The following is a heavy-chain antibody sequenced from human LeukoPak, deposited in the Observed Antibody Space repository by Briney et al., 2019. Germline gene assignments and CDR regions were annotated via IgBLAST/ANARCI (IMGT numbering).Heavy chain of an antibody. CDR2: ISGSGGST. D-gene: IGHD2-2*01. J-gene: IGHJ6*02. CDR3: AKGSTVGPIYYYYGMDV. CDR1: GFTFSSYA. V-gene: IGHV3-23*01. Sequence: PGGSLRLSCAASGFTFSSYAMSWARQAPGKGLEWVSAISGSGGSTYYADSVKGRFTISRDNSKNTLYLQMNSLRAEDTAVYYCAKGSTVGPIYYYYGMDVWGQGTTVTVSS.